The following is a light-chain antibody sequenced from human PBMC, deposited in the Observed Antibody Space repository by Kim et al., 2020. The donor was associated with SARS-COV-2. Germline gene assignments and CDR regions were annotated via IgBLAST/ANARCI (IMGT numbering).Light chain of an antibody. Sequence: SPGESATLSCRASQSVSTDLAWYQQKPGQAPGLLIYGASIRATSVPDRFSGSGSGTEFTLTINGLQSEDFAIYFCQQYNRWPPAYTFGQGTRLEI. V-gene: IGKV3-15*01. CDR1: QSVSTD. CDR3: QQYNRWPPAYT. J-gene: IGKJ2*01. CDR2: GAS.